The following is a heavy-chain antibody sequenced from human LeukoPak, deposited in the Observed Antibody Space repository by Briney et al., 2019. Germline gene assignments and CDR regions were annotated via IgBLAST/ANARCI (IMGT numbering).Heavy chain of an antibody. V-gene: IGHV3-53*05. J-gene: IGHJ4*02. CDR1: GFTVSSNY. D-gene: IGHD4-17*01. CDR3: ARVGVNYGDSYPFDY. Sequence: GGSLRLSCAASGFTVSSNYMSWVRQAPGKGLEWVSVIYSGGSTYSADSVKGRFTISRDNSKNTLYLQMNSLRAEDTAVFYCARVGVNYGDSYPFDYWGQGTLVTVSS. CDR2: IYSGGST.